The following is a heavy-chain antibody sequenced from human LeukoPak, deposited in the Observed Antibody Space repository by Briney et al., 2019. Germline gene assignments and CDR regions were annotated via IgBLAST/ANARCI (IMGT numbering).Heavy chain of an antibody. V-gene: IGHV3-30*02. CDR1: GFTFSDYG. D-gene: IGHD3-3*02. J-gene: IGHJ6*04. Sequence: GGSLRLSCAASGFTFSDYGMHWVRQAPGKGLEWVAFIRFDETNRYYADSVKGRFTISRDNPRNSLYLQMNSLRPEDTAIYYCAKAISMAHGMDVWGKGTTVTISS. CDR3: AKAISMAHGMDV. CDR2: IRFDETNR.